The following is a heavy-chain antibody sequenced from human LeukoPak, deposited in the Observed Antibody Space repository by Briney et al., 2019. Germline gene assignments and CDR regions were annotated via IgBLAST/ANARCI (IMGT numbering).Heavy chain of an antibody. V-gene: IGHV3-23*01. D-gene: IGHD3-22*01. CDR3: ARILGPMIVVAPPDY. Sequence: GWSLRLSCAASGFSFSDYAMSWVRQAPGKGLEWVSTISAAGGSLYYADSVKGRLTISRDNSKNTLYLQMKSLRVEDTALYYCARILGPMIVVAPPDYWGQGTLVTVSS. J-gene: IGHJ4*02. CDR1: GFSFSDYA. CDR2: ISAAGGSL.